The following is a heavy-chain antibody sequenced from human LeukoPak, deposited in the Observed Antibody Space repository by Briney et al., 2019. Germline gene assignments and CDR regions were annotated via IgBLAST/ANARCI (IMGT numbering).Heavy chain of an antibody. V-gene: IGHV3-30*02. Sequence: GGSLRLSCVTSGLTFTNHGFHWLRQAADKGLEWVAFVRNDGFDTYHSNSVKDRFSISRDDSKNTVYLQMNSLRAEDTALYYCARDRGKDYFGDWGQGTQVTVSS. J-gene: IGHJ4*02. CDR3: ARDRGKDYFGD. CDR1: GLTFTNHG. CDR2: VRNDGFDT. D-gene: IGHD4-23*01.